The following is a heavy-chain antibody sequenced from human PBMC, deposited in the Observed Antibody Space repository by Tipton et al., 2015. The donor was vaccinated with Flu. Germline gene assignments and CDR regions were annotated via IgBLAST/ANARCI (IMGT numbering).Heavy chain of an antibody. Sequence: TLSLTCTVSGGSISSYYWSWFRQPPGKGLEWIGYISNSGRTNYNPFLKSRVTISVDTSKNQFSLKLTSVTAADTAVYYCARGRDFSGYYFDYWGQGTLVTVSS. CDR2: ISNSGRT. D-gene: IGHD1-26*01. J-gene: IGHJ4*02. V-gene: IGHV4-4*09. CDR1: GGSISSYY. CDR3: ARGRDFSGYYFDY.